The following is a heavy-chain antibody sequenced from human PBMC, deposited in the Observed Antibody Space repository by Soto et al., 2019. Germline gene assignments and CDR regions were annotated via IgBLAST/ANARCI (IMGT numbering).Heavy chain of an antibody. D-gene: IGHD3-16*01. V-gene: IGHV4-59*01. CDR1: GGSLSSYY. CDR2: IYYSGST. J-gene: IGHJ4*02. CDR3: ARVWGYAFDY. Sequence: SETLSLTCTVSGGSLSSYYWSWIRQPPGKGLEWIGYIYYSGSTNYNPSLKSRVTISVDTSKNQFSLKLSSVTAADTAVYYCARVWGYAFDYWGQGTLVTVSS.